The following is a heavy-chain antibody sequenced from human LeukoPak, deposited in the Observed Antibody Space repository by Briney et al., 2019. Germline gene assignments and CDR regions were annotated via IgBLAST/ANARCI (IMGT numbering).Heavy chain of an antibody. V-gene: IGHV3-23*01. CDR2: ISYSGGST. Sequence: GGSLRLSCAASGFTFSSYAMSWVRQAPGKGLEWVSTISYSGGSTCYADSVKGRFTISRDNSKNTLYPQMNSLRAEDTAVYYCAKNLGGSCYSGVDYWGQGTLVTVSS. CDR3: AKNLGGSCYSGVDY. CDR1: GFTFSSYA. D-gene: IGHD2-15*01. J-gene: IGHJ4*02.